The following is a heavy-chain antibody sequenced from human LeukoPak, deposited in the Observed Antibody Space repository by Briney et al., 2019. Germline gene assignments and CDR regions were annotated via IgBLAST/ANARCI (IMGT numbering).Heavy chain of an antibody. CDR1: GGSISSSSYY. CDR3: ARGGYCSSTSCYVHPSLHNWFDP. CDR2: IYYSGST. Sequence: SETLSLTCTVSGGSISSSSYYWGWIRQPPGKGLEWIGSIYYSGSTYYNPSPKSRVTISVDTSKNQFSLKLSSVTAADTAVYYCARGGYCSSTSCYVHPSLHNWFDPWGQGALVTVSS. J-gene: IGHJ5*02. D-gene: IGHD2-2*01. V-gene: IGHV4-39*07.